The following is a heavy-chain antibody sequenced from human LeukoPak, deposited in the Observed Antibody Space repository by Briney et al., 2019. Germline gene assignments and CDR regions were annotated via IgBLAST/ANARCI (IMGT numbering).Heavy chain of an antibody. V-gene: IGHV4-59*08. CDR3: ARLHPDTSLTPYYYYIYV. J-gene: IGHJ6*03. D-gene: IGHD5-18*01. Sequence: PSETLSLTCTVSGASISGHYWSWIRQPPGKGLEWIGYIYYSGSTNYNPSLKSRATISVDTSMNQFSLMLSSVTAADPAVYYCARLHPDTSLTPYYYYIYVWGKGTTVTVSS. CDR1: GASISGHY. CDR2: IYYSGST.